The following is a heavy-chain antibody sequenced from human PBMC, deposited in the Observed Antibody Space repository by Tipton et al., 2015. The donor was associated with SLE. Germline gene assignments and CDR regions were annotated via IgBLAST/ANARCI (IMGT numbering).Heavy chain of an antibody. CDR3: AREGAEKSLVRGIKISYHYMDV. Sequence: TLSLTCTVPGGSINSGDYYWSWIRQPAGKGLEWIGRISNTGTTNYNPSLKSRVTISVDTSRDQFSLKVSSVTAADTAVYYCAREGAEKSLVRGIKISYHYMDVWGKGTAVTVSS. CDR2: ISNTGTT. CDR1: GGSINSGDYY. V-gene: IGHV4-61*02. J-gene: IGHJ6*03. D-gene: IGHD3-10*01.